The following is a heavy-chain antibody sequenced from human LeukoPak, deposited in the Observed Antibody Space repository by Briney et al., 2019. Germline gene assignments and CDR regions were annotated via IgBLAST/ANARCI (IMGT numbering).Heavy chain of an antibody. CDR1: GFTFSNAW. J-gene: IGHJ4*02. CDR3: TTGLVVVPAAIAKSDY. CDR2: IKSKTDGGTT. Sequence: GGSLRLSCAASGFTFSNAWMSWVRQAPGKGLEWVGRIKSKTDGGTTDYAAPVKGRFTISRYDSKNTLYLQMNSLKTEDTAVYYCTTGLVVVPAAIAKSDYSGQGTLCTLSS. D-gene: IGHD2-2*01. V-gene: IGHV3-15*01.